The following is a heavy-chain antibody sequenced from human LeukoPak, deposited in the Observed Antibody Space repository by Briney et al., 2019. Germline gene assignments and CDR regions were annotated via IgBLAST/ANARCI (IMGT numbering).Heavy chain of an antibody. CDR2: IHYSGEA. V-gene: IGHV4-59*01. J-gene: IGHJ6*02. CDR1: GGSISGYY. D-gene: IGHD3-16*01. CDR3: ARFGVYYDMDV. Sequence: SETLSLTCTVSGGSISGYYWTWIRQPPGKGLEWIGQIHYSGEADYNPSLRSRITISVDTSKNQMSLKLSSVTAADTAVYYCARFGVYYDMDVWGQGTTVTVSS.